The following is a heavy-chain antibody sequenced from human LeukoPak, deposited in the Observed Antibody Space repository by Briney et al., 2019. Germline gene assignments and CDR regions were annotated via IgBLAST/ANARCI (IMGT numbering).Heavy chain of an antibody. Sequence: GESLRLSCAASGFTFSNAWMSWVRQAPGKGLEWVGRIKSKTDGGTTDYAAPVKGRFTISRDDSKNTLYLQMNSLKTEDTAVYYCTTDPRGSYYVGADYWGQGTPVTVSS. D-gene: IGHD1-26*01. CDR2: IKSKTDGGTT. J-gene: IGHJ4*02. CDR1: GFTFSNAW. CDR3: TTDPRGSYYVGADY. V-gene: IGHV3-15*01.